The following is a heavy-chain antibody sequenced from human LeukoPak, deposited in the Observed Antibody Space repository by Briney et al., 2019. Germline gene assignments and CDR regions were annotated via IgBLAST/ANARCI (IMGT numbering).Heavy chain of an antibody. CDR3: AREGPGAAAGVYYCSMDV. CDR2: ISSNGGST. J-gene: IGHJ6*02. CDR1: GFTFSSYP. Sequence: PGGSLRLSCAASGFTFSSYPMHWVRQAPGKGLEYVSTISSNGGSTNYANSVKGRFTISRDNSKNTLYLQMGSLRAEDMGVYYCAREGPGAAAGVYYCSMDVWGQGTTVTVSS. D-gene: IGHD6-13*01. V-gene: IGHV3-64*01.